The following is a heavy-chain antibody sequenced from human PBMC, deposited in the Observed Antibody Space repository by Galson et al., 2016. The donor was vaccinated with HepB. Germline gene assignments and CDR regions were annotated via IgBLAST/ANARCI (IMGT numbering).Heavy chain of an antibody. Sequence: SETLSLTCPVSGGSINIFYWSWIRQSPGKGLEWIGYIYYSGPTNYNPSLESRVTMSVDTSKHQFSLNLSSVTAAATAVYYCANHKFQRSFDIWGQGTMVIVSS. D-gene: IGHD5-24*01. CDR1: GGSINIFY. V-gene: IGHV4-59*12. CDR2: IYYSGPT. J-gene: IGHJ3*02. CDR3: ANHKFQRSFDI.